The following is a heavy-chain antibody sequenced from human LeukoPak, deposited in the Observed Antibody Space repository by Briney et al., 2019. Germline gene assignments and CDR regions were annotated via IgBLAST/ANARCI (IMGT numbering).Heavy chain of an antibody. CDR2: ISGNGGST. J-gene: IGHJ3*02. D-gene: IGHD4-17*01. V-gene: IGHV3-23*01. Sequence: GGSLRLSCGASEFTFSSYGMSWVRQAPGKGLEWVSSISGNGGSTQYADSVQGRFAISRDNSKNTLYLQMNSLRVEDTAVYFCARDPNGDYIGAFDMWGRGTMVSVSS. CDR1: EFTFSSYG. CDR3: ARDPNGDYIGAFDM.